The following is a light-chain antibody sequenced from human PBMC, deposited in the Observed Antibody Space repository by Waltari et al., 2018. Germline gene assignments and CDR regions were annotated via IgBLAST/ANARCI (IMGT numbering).Light chain of an antibody. J-gene: IGLJ2*01. CDR2: SNT. Sequence: QSVLTQPPSASGNPGQRVTISCSGTYSNMGSHSANWFQHLPGPAPKLLIPSNTERPSGVPVRFSGSKSGTSASLAISGLQSEDEGDYYCALWDDSLNGVVFGGGTKLTVL. V-gene: IGLV1-44*01. CDR3: ALWDDSLNGVV. CDR1: YSNMGSHS.